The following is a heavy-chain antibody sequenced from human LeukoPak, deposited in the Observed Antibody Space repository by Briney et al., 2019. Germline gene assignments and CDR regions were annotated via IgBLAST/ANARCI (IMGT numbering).Heavy chain of an antibody. CDR1: GGSISSSSYY. Sequence: SETLSLTCTVSGGSISSSSYYWGWIRQPPGKGLEWIGSIYYSGSTYYNPSLKSRVTISVDTSKNQFSLKLSSVTAADTAVYYCASSGPHDDNWFDPWGQGTLVTVSS. CDR2: IYYSGST. D-gene: IGHD2-15*01. J-gene: IGHJ5*02. V-gene: IGHV4-39*07. CDR3: ASSGPHDDNWFDP.